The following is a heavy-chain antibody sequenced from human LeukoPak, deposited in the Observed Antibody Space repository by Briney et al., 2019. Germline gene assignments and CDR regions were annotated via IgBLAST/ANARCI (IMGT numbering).Heavy chain of an antibody. CDR2: IYHSGST. CDR3: ARLEGLFDP. Sequence: SETLSLTCTVSGYSISSDYYWGWIRQPPGMGLEWIGDIYHSGSTYYNPSLKSRVTISVDTSKNQFSLKLSSVTAADTAVYYCARLEGLFDPWGQGTLVTVSS. CDR1: GYSISSDYY. V-gene: IGHV4-38-2*02. D-gene: IGHD3/OR15-3a*01. J-gene: IGHJ5*02.